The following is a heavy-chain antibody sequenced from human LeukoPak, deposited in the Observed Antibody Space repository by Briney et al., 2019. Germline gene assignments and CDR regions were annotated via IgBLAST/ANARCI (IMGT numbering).Heavy chain of an antibody. D-gene: IGHD4-11*01. J-gene: IGHJ6*03. CDR3: ATGLRSSRYYYMDV. Sequence: PGESLQISCQGSGSSFTSYWIGRVRPLPGKGLEWMGIIYPGDSDTRYSPSFQGQVTISADKSISTAYLQWSSLKASDTAMYYCATGLRSSRYYYMDVWGKGTTVTVSS. CDR2: IYPGDSDT. V-gene: IGHV5-51*01. CDR1: GSSFTSYW.